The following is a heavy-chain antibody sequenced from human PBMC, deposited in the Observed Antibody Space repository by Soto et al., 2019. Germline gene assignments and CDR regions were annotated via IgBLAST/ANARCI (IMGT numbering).Heavy chain of an antibody. J-gene: IGHJ6*02. V-gene: IGHV3-30-3*01. Sequence: QVQLVESGGGVVQPGRSLRLSCAASGFTFSSYAMHWVRQAPGKGLEWVAVISYDGSNKYYADSVKGRFTISRDNSKNTLYLQMNSLRAEDTAVYYCARSRDWLLYSEAQEDYYYYGMDVWGQGTTVTVSS. CDR2: ISYDGSNK. CDR3: ARSRDWLLYSEAQEDYYYYGMDV. CDR1: GFTFSSYA. D-gene: IGHD3-9*01.